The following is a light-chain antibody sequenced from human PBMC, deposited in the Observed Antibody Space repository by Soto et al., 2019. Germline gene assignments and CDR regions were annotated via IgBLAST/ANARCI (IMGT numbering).Light chain of an antibody. J-gene: IGKJ3*01. Sequence: ENVLTQSPGTLSVSPGERVTLSCRASQSVGSSYLAWYQQRPGQAPRLLIFGASYRATGIPDRFSGSGSGTDFTLTISRLEPEDFAVYYCQQYSSSPPEFTFGPGTKVDSK. CDR3: QQYSSSPPEFT. CDR1: QSVGSSY. V-gene: IGKV3-20*01. CDR2: GAS.